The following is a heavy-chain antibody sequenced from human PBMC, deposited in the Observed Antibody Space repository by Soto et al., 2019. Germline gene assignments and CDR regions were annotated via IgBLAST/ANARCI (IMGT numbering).Heavy chain of an antibody. CDR1: GGSISSTSYY. Sequence: SETLSLTCTVSGGSISSTSYYWGWIRQPPGKGLEWIGSASYRGSTYYNPSLKSRVTISVDTSKRQFSLKLSSVTAPDTAVYYCARTYGDYFLDVWGRGTTVTVSS. J-gene: IGHJ6*03. CDR2: ASYRGST. CDR3: ARTYGDYFLDV. D-gene: IGHD4-17*01. V-gene: IGHV4-39*01.